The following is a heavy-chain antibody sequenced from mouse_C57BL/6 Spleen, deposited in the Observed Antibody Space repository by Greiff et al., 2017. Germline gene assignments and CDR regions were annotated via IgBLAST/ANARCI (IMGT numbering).Heavy chain of an antibody. V-gene: IGHV1-52*01. CDR2: IDPSDSET. D-gene: IGHD2-4*01. CDR1: GYTFTSYW. Sequence: VQLQQPGAELVRPGSSVKLSCKASGYTFTSYWMHWVKQRPIQGLEWIGNIDPSDSETHYNQKFKDKATLTVDKSSSTAYMQLSSLTSEDSAVYYCAGHGLRRGDYFDYWGQGTTLTVSS. CDR3: AGHGLRRGDYFDY. J-gene: IGHJ2*01.